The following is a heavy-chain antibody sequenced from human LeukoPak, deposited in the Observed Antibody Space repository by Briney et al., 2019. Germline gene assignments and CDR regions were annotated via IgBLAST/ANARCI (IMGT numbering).Heavy chain of an antibody. D-gene: IGHD3-22*01. Sequence: SKTLSLTCTVSGYSISSGYYWGWIRQPPGKGLEWIGSIYHSGSTYYNPSLKSRVTISVDTSKNQFSLKLSSVTAADTAVYYCARFYYDSSGYYHDAFDIWGQGTMVTVSS. CDR2: IYHSGST. V-gene: IGHV4-38-2*02. J-gene: IGHJ3*02. CDR3: ARFYYDSSGYYHDAFDI. CDR1: GYSISSGYY.